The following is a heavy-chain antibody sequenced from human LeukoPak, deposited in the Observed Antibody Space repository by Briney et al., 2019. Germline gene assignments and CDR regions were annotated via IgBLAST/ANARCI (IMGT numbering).Heavy chain of an antibody. D-gene: IGHD3-16*01. CDR1: GFTFADYT. CDR3: SRDKFYVWFDP. CDR2: IRGSGTT. J-gene: IGHJ5*02. V-gene: IGHV3-49*03. Sequence: GRSLRLSCTTSGFTFADYTMHWFRQAPGKGLESVGFIRGSGTTQYAASVRGRFTISRDDSKSIAYLQMNSLKTEDTAVYYCSRDKFYVWFDPWGQGTLVTVSS.